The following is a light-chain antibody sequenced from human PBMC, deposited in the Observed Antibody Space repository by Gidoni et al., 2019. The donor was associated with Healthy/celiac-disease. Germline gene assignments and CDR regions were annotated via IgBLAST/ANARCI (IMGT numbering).Light chain of an antibody. J-gene: IGLJ2*01. CDR2: DVS. Sequence: QSALTQPPSVSVSPGQSLTISCTGTSSDVGGYNYVSWYQQHPGKAPKHLIYDVSNRPSGVSNRFSGSTSGNTASLTSSGLQAEDEADYSCSSYTSSSTLGVVFGGGTKLTVL. CDR1: SSDVGGYNY. V-gene: IGLV2-14*01. CDR3: SSYTSSSTLGVV.